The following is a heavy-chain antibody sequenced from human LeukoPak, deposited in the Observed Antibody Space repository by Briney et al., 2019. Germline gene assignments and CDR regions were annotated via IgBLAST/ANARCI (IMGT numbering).Heavy chain of an antibody. V-gene: IGHV4-59*08. Sequence: PSETLSLTCTVSGGSISSFYWNWIRQPPGKGLEWVGYVFYSGNTNYNPSLGSRVTISEDTSKNQFSLKLRSVTAADTAVYYCARHLPGYSNTWPGPWGQGNLVTVSS. CDR1: GGSISSFY. D-gene: IGHD4-11*01. CDR2: VFYSGNT. J-gene: IGHJ5*02. CDR3: ARHLPGYSNTWPGP.